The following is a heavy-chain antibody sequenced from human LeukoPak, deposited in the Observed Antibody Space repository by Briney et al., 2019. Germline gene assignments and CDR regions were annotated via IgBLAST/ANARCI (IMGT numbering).Heavy chain of an antibody. V-gene: IGHV1-18*01. J-gene: IGHJ6*03. CDR3: ARDSIPRTYNYYYMDF. Sequence: ASVKVSCKGSGYTFTSYGIRWVRQAPGQELEWMGWISAYNGNTNYAQKLQGRVTMTTDTSTSTAYMELRSLRSDDTAVYYCARDSIPRTYNYYYMDFWGKGITVTVSS. CDR1: GYTFTSYG. CDR2: ISAYNGNT.